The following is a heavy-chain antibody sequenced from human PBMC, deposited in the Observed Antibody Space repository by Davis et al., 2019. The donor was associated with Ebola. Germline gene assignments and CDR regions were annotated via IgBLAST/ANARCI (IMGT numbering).Heavy chain of an antibody. D-gene: IGHD3-3*01. CDR1: GYTFTSYG. V-gene: IGHV1-2*02. CDR2: INPNSGGT. CDR3: ASVRVVIWAIYDY. J-gene: IGHJ4*02. Sequence: ASVKVSCKASGYTFTSYGITWVRQAPGQGLEWMGWINPNSGGTNYAQKFQGRVTMTRDTSISTAYMELSSLRSEDTAVYYCASVRVVIWAIYDYWGQGTLVTVSS.